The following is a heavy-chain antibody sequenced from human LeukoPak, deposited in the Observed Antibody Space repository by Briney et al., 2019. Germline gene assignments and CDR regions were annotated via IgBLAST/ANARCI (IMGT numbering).Heavy chain of an antibody. J-gene: IGHJ4*02. D-gene: IGHD1/OR15-1a*01. Sequence: PGGTLRLSCAVSGVTFSSYRMNRVPQAPGHRREGGSSISSSSSYIYYADSVKGRFTISKDNAKNSLYLQMNSLRAEDTAVYYCARGVLGITGTDYDYWGQGTLVTVSS. V-gene: IGHV3-21*01. CDR1: GVTFSSYR. CDR2: ISSSSSYI. CDR3: ARGVLGITGTDYDY.